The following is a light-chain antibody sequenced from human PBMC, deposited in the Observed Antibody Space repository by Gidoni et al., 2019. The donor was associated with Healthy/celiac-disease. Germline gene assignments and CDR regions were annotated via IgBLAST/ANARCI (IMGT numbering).Light chain of an antibody. V-gene: IGKV4-1*01. Sequence: DLVMTPSPASLAVSLGERATINCKSSQSVLYSSNNKNYLAWYQQKPGQPPKLLIYWASTRESGVPDGFSGSGSGTEFTLTSSSMQEEEVAVYYCQQDDSTPRTFGQXTKLEIK. CDR3: QQDDSTPRT. CDR1: QSVLYSSNNKNY. J-gene: IGKJ2*01. CDR2: WAS.